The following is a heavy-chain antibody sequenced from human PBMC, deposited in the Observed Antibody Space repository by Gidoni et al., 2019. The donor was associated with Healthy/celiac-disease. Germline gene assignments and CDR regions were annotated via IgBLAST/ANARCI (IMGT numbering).Heavy chain of an antibody. Sequence: QVQLVESGGGVVQPGRSLRLSCAASGLTFSSYGLTWVRQAPGKGLEWVAVIWYDGSNKYYADSVKGRFTISRDNSKNTLYLQMNSLRAEDTAVYYCARAREIYYYGSSGYYDAFDIWGQGTMVTVSS. D-gene: IGHD3-22*01. J-gene: IGHJ3*02. CDR3: ARAREIYYYGSSGYYDAFDI. CDR1: GLTFSSYG. CDR2: IWYDGSNK. V-gene: IGHV3-33*08.